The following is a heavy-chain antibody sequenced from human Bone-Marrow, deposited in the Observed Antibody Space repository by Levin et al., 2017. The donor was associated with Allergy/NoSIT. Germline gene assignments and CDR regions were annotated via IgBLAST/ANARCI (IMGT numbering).Heavy chain of an antibody. CDR1: GFTFSSYE. Sequence: GGSLILSCAASGFTFSSYEMNWVRQAPGKGLEWVSYISSSGSTTYYADSVKGRFTISRDNAKNSLYLEMNSLRAEDTAVYHCARESTPGFDYWGQGTLVTVSS. V-gene: IGHV3-48*03. D-gene: IGHD1-14*01. J-gene: IGHJ4*02. CDR3: ARESTPGFDY. CDR2: ISSSGSTT.